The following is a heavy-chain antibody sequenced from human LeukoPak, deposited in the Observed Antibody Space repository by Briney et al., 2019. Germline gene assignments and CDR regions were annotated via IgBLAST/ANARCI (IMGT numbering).Heavy chain of an antibody. D-gene: IGHD2-2*01. CDR3: ASSPVPAAGHYYYYGMDV. Sequence: GASVKVSCKASGGTFSSYAISWVRQAPGQGLEWMGGIIPIFGTANYAQKFQGRVTITADESTSTAYMELSSLRSEDTAVYYCASSPVPAAGHYYYYGMDVWGQGTTVTVSS. CDR1: GGTFSSYA. J-gene: IGHJ6*02. CDR2: IIPIFGTA. V-gene: IGHV1-69*01.